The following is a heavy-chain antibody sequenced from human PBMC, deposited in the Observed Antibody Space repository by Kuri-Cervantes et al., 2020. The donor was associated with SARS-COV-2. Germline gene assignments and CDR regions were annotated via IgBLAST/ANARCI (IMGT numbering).Heavy chain of an antibody. CDR1: GFTFSTYA. Sequence: GESLKISCAASGFTFSTYAMSWVRQAPGKGLEWVSGISGSGSNTHYADSVKGRFTISRDNSKNTLDLQINSLRGEDTAVYYCATAPATRGYPTKIDNWGPGTLVTVSS. CDR2: ISGSGSNT. CDR3: ATAPATRGYPTKIDN. J-gene: IGHJ4*02. V-gene: IGHV3-23*01. D-gene: IGHD5-12*01.